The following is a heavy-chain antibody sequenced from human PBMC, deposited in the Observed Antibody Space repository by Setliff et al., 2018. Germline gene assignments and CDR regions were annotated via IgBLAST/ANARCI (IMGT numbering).Heavy chain of an antibody. J-gene: IGHJ6*03. CDR2: VIPMFGTT. CDR3: ARVRDCSGGICHRGFHHYMDV. V-gene: IGHV1-69*13. D-gene: IGHD2-15*01. Sequence: ASVKVSCKASGGTFSSYAIDWVRQAPGQGLEWMGGVIPMFGTTNYAQRFRGRVTITADESTTTAYLELSSLRSEDTAVYYCARVRDCSGGICHRGFHHYMDVWGKGTTVTVSS. CDR1: GGTFSSYA.